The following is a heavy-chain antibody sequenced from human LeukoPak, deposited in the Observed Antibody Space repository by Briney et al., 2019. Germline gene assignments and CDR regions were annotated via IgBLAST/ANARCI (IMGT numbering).Heavy chain of an antibody. D-gene: IGHD1-26*01. V-gene: IGHV4-61*02. J-gene: IGHJ5*02. CDR1: GGSISSGSYY. Sequence: PSQTLSLTCTVSGGSISSGSYYWSWIRQPAGKGLEWIGRIYTSGSTNYNPSLKSRVTISVDTSKNQFSLKLSSVTAADTAVYYCARGGSGSYYARDWFDPWGQGTLVTVSS. CDR3: ARGGSGSYYARDWFDP. CDR2: IYTSGST.